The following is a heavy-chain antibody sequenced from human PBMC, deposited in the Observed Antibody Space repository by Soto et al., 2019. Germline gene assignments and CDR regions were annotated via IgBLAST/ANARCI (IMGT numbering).Heavy chain of an antibody. V-gene: IGHV3-11*06. J-gene: IGHJ5*02. CDR2: ISSSSSYT. CDR1: GFTFSDYY. CDR3: ACTRYHDSSGPKWFDP. Sequence: PGGSLRLSCAASGFTFSDYYMSWIRQAPGKGLEWVSYISSSSSYTNYADSVKGRFTISRDNAKNSLYLQMNSLRAEDTAVYYCACTRYHDSSGPKWFDPWGQGTLVTVSS. D-gene: IGHD6-19*01.